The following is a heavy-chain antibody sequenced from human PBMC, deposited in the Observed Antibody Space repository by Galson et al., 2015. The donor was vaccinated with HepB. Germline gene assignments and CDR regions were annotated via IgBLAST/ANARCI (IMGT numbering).Heavy chain of an antibody. CDR3: ARGAYDFWSGYQYYYMDV. J-gene: IGHJ6*03. Sequence: LVKVSCKASGYTFTSYGISWVRQAPGQGLEWMGWISAYNGNTNYAQKLQGRVTMTTDTSTSTAYMELRSLRSDDTAVYYCARGAYDFWSGYQYYYMDVWGKGTTVTVSS. CDR2: ISAYNGNT. D-gene: IGHD3-3*01. CDR1: GYTFTSYG. V-gene: IGHV1-18*04.